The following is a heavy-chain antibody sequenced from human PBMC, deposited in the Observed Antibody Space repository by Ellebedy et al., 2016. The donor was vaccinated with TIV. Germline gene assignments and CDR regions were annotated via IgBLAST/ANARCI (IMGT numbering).Heavy chain of an antibody. Sequence: GGSLRLSXAASGFTFSSYAVSWVRQAPGKGLEWVSAISGSGGSTYYADSVKGRFTISRDNSKNTLYLQMNSLRAEDTAVCYCAKDTAMVTPHPMFDYWGQGTLVTVSS. J-gene: IGHJ4*02. V-gene: IGHV3-23*01. CDR3: AKDTAMVTPHPMFDY. CDR2: ISGSGGST. D-gene: IGHD5-18*01. CDR1: GFTFSSYA.